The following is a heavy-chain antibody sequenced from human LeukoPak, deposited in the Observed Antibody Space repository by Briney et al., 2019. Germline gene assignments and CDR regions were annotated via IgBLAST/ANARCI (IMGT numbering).Heavy chain of an antibody. J-gene: IGHJ6*03. D-gene: IGHD2-2*02. CDR2: IIPIFGTA. CDR1: GGTFSSYA. CDR3: ARAPDTDYYMDV. V-gene: IGHV1-69*06. Sequence: ASVKVSCKASGGTFSSYAISWVRQAPGQGLEWMGGIIPIFGTANYAQKFQGRVTITADKSTSTAYMELSSLRSEDTAVYYCARAPDTDYYMDVWGKGTTVTVSS.